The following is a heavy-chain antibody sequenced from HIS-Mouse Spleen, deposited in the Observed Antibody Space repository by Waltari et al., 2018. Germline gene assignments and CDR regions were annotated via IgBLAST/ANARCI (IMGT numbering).Heavy chain of an antibody. D-gene: IGHD6-6*01. J-gene: IGHJ4*02. V-gene: IGHV3-30*18. CDR2: ISYGGSNK. Sequence: QVQLVESGGGVVQPGRSLRLSCAASGFTFSSYGMHWVRQAPGKGLEWVAVISYGGSNKYYADSVKGRFTISRDNSKNTLYLQMNSLRAEDTAVYYCAKDRYSSSYYFDYWGQGTLVTVSS. CDR1: GFTFSSYG. CDR3: AKDRYSSSYYFDY.